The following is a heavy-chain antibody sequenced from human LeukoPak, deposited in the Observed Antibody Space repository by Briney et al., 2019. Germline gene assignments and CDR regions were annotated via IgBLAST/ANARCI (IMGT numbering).Heavy chain of an antibody. CDR3: ARDRRGYFDC. J-gene: IGHJ4*02. Sequence: SETLSLTCTVSGYSISSGYYWGWIRQPPGKGLEWIGSIYHSGSTYYNPSLKSRVTISVDTSKSQFSLKLSSVTAADTAVYYCARDRRGYFDCWGQGTLVTVSS. CDR1: GYSISSGYY. V-gene: IGHV4-38-2*02. CDR2: IYHSGST.